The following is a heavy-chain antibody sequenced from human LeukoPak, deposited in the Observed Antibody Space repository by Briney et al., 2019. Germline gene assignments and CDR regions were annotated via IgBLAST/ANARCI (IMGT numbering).Heavy chain of an antibody. V-gene: IGHV3-53*01. CDR2: IYSGDST. CDR3: ANVGDYPWGGGFNWLDP. J-gene: IGHJ5*02. D-gene: IGHD4-17*01. CDR1: GFTFSNNA. Sequence: GGSLRLSCAASGFTFSNNAMSWVRQAPGKGLEWVSVIYSGDSTDYADSVKGRFTISRDSSKNVLYLQMNSLRAEDTAVYYCANVGDYPWGGGFNWLDPWGQGTLVTVSS.